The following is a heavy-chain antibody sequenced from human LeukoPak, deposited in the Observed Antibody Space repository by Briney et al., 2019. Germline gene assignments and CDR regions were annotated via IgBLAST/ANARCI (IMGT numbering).Heavy chain of an antibody. Sequence: PGGSPRLSCAASGFTFSSYAMHWVRQAPGKGLEWVAVISYDGSNKYYADSVKGRFTISRDNSKNTLYLQMNSLRAEDTAVYYCARGYCGGDCYLGYYFDYWGQGTLVTVSS. J-gene: IGHJ4*02. CDR1: GFTFSSYA. CDR2: ISYDGSNK. V-gene: IGHV3-30*04. D-gene: IGHD2-21*02. CDR3: ARGYCGGDCYLGYYFDY.